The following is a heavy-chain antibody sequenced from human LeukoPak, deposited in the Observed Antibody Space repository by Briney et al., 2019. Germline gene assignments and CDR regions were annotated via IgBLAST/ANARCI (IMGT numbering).Heavy chain of an antibody. Sequence: SGTLSLTCAVSGGSISSSHWWSWVRQPPGKGLEWIGEIYHSETTNYNPSLESRVTISEDTSKNQFSLMLTSVTAADTAVYYCARVVYSHYWPEGMDVWGQGTTVTVSS. D-gene: IGHD4-11*01. J-gene: IGHJ6*02. V-gene: IGHV4-4*02. CDR2: IYHSETT. CDR1: GGSISSSHW. CDR3: ARVVYSHYWPEGMDV.